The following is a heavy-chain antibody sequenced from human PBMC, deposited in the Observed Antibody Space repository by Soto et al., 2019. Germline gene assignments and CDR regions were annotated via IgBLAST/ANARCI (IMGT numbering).Heavy chain of an antibody. CDR3: ARTAASSGWYPPRHYYYYGMDV. D-gene: IGHD6-19*01. CDR1: GYTFTSYD. V-gene: IGHV1-8*01. Sequence: QVQLVQSGAEVKKPGASVKVSCKASGYTFTSYDINWVRQATGQGLEWMGWMNPNSGNTGYAQKVQGRVTMTRNSSISKDYMELSSLRSADTAVYYCARTAASSGWYPPRHYYYYGMDVWGQGTTVTVSS. J-gene: IGHJ6*02. CDR2: MNPNSGNT.